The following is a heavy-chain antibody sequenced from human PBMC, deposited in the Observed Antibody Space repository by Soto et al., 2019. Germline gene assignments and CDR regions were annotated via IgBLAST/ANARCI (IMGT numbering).Heavy chain of an antibody. CDR2: ISSDGFNK. CDR3: AKDPITNGWSANYFDY. V-gene: IGHV3-30*18. CDR1: GFTFNTYA. Sequence: QVQLVESGGGVVQPGRSLRLSCTASGFTFNTYAMHWVRQAPGRGLEWVAIISSDGFNKYYADSVKGRFTISRDNSKNTLHVPMNSLRAEDTAVYYCAKDPITNGWSANYFDYWGQGTLVTVSS. D-gene: IGHD6-19*01. J-gene: IGHJ4*02.